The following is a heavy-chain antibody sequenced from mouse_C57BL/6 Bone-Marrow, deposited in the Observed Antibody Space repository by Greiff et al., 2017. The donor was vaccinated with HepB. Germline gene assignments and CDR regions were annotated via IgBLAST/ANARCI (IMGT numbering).Heavy chain of an antibody. Sequence: EVKLMESGGGLVQPGGSLSLSCAASGFTFTDYYMSWVRQPPGKALEWLGCIRNKANGYTTEYSASVKGRFTISRDNSQSILYLPMNALRAEDSATYYCASLSSYAMDDWGQGTSGTVSS. D-gene: IGHD6-1*01. CDR1: GFTFTDYY. CDR2: IRNKANGYTT. CDR3: ASLSSYAMDD. V-gene: IGHV7-3*01. J-gene: IGHJ4*01.